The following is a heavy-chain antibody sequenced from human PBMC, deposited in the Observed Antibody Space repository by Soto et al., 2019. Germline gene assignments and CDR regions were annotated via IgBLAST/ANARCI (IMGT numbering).Heavy chain of an antibody. V-gene: IGHV3-33*01. CDR2: IWYDGSNK. CDR1: GFTFSSYG. J-gene: IGHJ4*02. Sequence: ESVGGVVQPGRSLRLSCAASGFTFSSYGMHWVRQAPGKGLEWVAVIWYDGSNKYYADSVKGRFTISRDNSKNTLYLQMNSLRAEDTAVYYCARGGGIEQLVLDYWGKGTLVTVSS. D-gene: IGHD6-6*01. CDR3: ARGGGIEQLVLDY.